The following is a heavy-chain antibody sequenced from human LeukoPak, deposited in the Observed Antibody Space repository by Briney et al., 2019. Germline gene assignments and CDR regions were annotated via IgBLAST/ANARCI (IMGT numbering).Heavy chain of an antibody. Sequence: GGSLRLSCAASGFTFSSYGTHWVRQAPGKGLEWVAFIRYDGSNKYYADSVKGRFTISRDNSKNTLYLQMNSLRAEDTAVYYCAKDGYYGSGSYFYYYYYGMDVWGQGTTVTVSS. CDR3: AKDGYYGSGSYFYYYYYGMDV. V-gene: IGHV3-30*02. D-gene: IGHD3-10*01. CDR1: GFTFSSYG. J-gene: IGHJ6*02. CDR2: IRYDGSNK.